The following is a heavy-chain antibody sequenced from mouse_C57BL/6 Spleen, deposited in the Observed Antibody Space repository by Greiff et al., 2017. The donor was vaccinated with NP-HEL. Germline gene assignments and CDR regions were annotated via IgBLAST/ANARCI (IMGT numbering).Heavy chain of an antibody. CDR3: ERQYITTFDY. D-gene: IGHD1-1*01. J-gene: IGHJ2*01. CDR1: GFTFSDYG. Sequence: EVQLVESGGGLVKPGGSLKLSCAASGFTFSDYGMHWVRQAPEKGLEWVAYISSGNSTIDYADTLKGRYTIYRDNANNTLILQMTSLSSEDTAMYYCERQYITTFDYWGQGTTLTVSS. CDR2: ISSGNSTI. V-gene: IGHV5-17*01.